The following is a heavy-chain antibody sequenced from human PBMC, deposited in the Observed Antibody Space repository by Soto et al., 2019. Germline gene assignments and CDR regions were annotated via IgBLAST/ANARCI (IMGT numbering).Heavy chain of an antibody. Sequence: PGESLKISCTASGYNFPGYWIGWVRQMPGKGLVWMGRIAPADSYTNYSPSFHGHVTMSVDRSTSTAYLQWGSLKASDTAMYYCVRFSIWHSDDSGYSYSWGQGSQVTVSS. CDR3: VRFSIWHSDDSGYSYS. V-gene: IGHV5-10-1*01. J-gene: IGHJ4*02. CDR1: GYNFPGYW. CDR2: IAPADSYT. D-gene: IGHD3-22*01.